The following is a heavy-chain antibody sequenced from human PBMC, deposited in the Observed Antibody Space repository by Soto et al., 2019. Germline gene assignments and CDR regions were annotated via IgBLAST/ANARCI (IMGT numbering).Heavy chain of an antibody. CDR2: LQSDGSSP. CDR3: XXXGSIDY. J-gene: IGHJ4*02. V-gene: IGHV3-74*01. Sequence: DVQLVESGGGLVQPGGSLRLSCAASGFTFNHYWMHWVRQPPGKGLVWVSRLQSDGSSPDYADSVKGRFTISRDNAKXXXXXXXXXXXXXXXXXXXXXXXGSIDYWGRGTLVTVSS. CDR1: GFTFNHYW.